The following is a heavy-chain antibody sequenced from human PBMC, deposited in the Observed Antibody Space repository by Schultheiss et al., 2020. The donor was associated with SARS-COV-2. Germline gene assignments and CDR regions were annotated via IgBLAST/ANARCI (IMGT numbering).Heavy chain of an antibody. Sequence: SETLSLTCIVSGGSISSSDYYWAWIRQPPGKGLEWIGNIYYSGRAYYNPSLKSRVSISADTSKNQLYLKLNSVDAADTAVYYCARHVESNYYDSRGYPFRHFDYWGQGTLVTVSS. J-gene: IGHJ4*02. V-gene: IGHV4-39*01. CDR3: ARHVESNYYDSRGYPFRHFDY. D-gene: IGHD3-22*01. CDR1: GGSISSSDYY. CDR2: IYYSGRA.